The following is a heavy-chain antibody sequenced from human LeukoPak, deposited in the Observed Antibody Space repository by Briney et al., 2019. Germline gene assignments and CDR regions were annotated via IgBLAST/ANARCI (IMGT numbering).Heavy chain of an antibody. CDR3: ARESYMGYCSGGSCYNAFDI. V-gene: IGHV4-59*01. J-gene: IGHJ3*02. D-gene: IGHD2-15*01. CDR1: GGSISSYY. CDR2: IYYSGST. Sequence: SETLSLTCTVSGGSISSYYWSWIRQPPGKGLEWIGYIYYSGSTNYNPSLKSRVTISVDTSKNQFSLKLSSVTAADTAVYYCARESYMGYCSGGSCYNAFDIWGQGTMVTVSS.